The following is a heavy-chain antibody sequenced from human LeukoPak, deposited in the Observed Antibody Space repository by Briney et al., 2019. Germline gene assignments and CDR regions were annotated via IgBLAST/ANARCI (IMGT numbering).Heavy chain of an antibody. Sequence: GRSLRLSCAASGFTFSSYAMNWVRQAPGKGLEWVSATGSTGVSTFYADSVKGRFTVSRDNSKNTLSLQMNSLRAEDTAVYYCAKDPGVVPAHYFDYRGQGILVTVSS. CDR1: GFTFSSYA. CDR3: AKDPGVVPAHYFDY. J-gene: IGHJ4*02. D-gene: IGHD2-2*01. V-gene: IGHV3-23*01. CDR2: TGSTGVST.